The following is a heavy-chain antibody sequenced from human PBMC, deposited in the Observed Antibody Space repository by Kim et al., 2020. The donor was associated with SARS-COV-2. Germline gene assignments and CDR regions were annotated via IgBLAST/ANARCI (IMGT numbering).Heavy chain of an antibody. Sequence: GGSLRLSCAASGFTFSGSAMHWVRQASGKGLEWVGRIRSKANSYATAYAASVKGRFTISRDDSKNTAYLQMNSLKTEDTAVYYCTLRVRGVIMDFDYWGQGTLVTVSS. D-gene: IGHD3-10*01. J-gene: IGHJ4*02. CDR1: GFTFSGSA. CDR3: TLRVRGVIMDFDY. CDR2: IRSKANSYAT. V-gene: IGHV3-73*01.